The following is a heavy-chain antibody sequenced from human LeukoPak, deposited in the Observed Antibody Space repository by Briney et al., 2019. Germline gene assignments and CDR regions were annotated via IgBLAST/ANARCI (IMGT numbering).Heavy chain of an antibody. CDR3: ARPLTYDSSGYWAFDI. CDR2: INPNSGDT. D-gene: IGHD3-22*01. J-gene: IGHJ3*02. CDR1: GYTFTRYY. Sequence: ASVNVSCKASGYTFTRYYMHWVRQAPGQGLEWMGWINPNSGDTNYAQKFQGRVTMTRDTSISTAYMELSRLRSDDTAVYYCARPLTYDSSGYWAFDIWGQGTMVTVSS. V-gene: IGHV1-2*02.